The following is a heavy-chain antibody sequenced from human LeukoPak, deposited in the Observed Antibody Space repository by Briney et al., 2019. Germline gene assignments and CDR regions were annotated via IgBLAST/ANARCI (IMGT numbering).Heavy chain of an antibody. Sequence: GGSLRLSCAASGFTFRTYWMSWVRQAPGKGLEWVANIKQDGNEKYYVDSVKGRFTISRDNAKNSLDLQMNSLRAEDTAVYYCARDRRQLVIPFFFDYWGQGILVTVSS. CDR3: ARDRRQLVIPFFFDY. CDR1: GFTFRTYW. V-gene: IGHV3-7*01. CDR2: IKQDGNEK. J-gene: IGHJ4*02. D-gene: IGHD3-9*01.